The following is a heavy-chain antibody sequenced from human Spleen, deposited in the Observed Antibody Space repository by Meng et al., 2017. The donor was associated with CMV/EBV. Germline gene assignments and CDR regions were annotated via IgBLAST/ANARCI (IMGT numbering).Heavy chain of an antibody. CDR3: TTLYGDSIS. Sequence: GSLRLSCTVSGASISSYYWSWSRQPPGKGLEWIGYIYYSGGANYIPSLKSRVTISVDTSKNQCSLKLSSVTAADTAVYYCTTLYGDSISWGQGTLVTVSS. V-gene: IGHV4-59*01. D-gene: IGHD4-17*01. CDR1: GASISSYY. CDR2: IYYSGGA. J-gene: IGHJ4*02.